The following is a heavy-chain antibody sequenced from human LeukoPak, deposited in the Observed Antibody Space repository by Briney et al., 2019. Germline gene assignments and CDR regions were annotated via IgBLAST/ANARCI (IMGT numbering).Heavy chain of an antibody. V-gene: IGHV3-48*04. Sequence: GGSLRLSCAASGFTFSSYSMNWVRQSPGKGLEWVSYISSSSGSTTHYADSVKGRFTISRDNAKNSLYLQMNSLRAEDTAVYYCAKDRAGSSAGDDAFDIWGQGTMVTVSS. CDR3: AKDRAGSSAGDDAFDI. CDR1: GFTFSSYS. J-gene: IGHJ3*02. D-gene: IGHD6-6*01. CDR2: ISSSSGSTT.